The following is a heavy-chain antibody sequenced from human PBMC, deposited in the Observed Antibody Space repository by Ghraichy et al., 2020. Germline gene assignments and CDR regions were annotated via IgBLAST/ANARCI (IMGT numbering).Heavy chain of an antibody. CDR3: ARRPRGGYCSSTSCDPYYFDY. D-gene: IGHD2-2*01. CDR2: INHSGST. Sequence: SETLSLTCAVYGGSFSGYYWSWIRQPPGKGLEWIGEINHSGSTNYNPSLKSRVTISVDTSKNQFSLKLSSVTAADTAVYYCARRPRGGYCSSTSCDPYYFDYWGQGTLVTVSS. J-gene: IGHJ4*02. V-gene: IGHV4-34*01. CDR1: GGSFSGYY.